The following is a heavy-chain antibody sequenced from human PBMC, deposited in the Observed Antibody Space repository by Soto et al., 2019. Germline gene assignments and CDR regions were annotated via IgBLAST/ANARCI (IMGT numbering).Heavy chain of an antibody. D-gene: IGHD3-22*01. J-gene: IGHJ6*01. Sequence: ASVKVSCKASGYTFTIYCISWVRQAPGQGLEWMGWISAYNGNTNYAQKLQGRVTMTTDTSTSTAYMELRSLRSDDTAMYYCARTAPKGVINGWNMGMDVWGQGTRVT. CDR2: ISAYNGNT. V-gene: IGHV1-18*01. CDR3: ARTAPKGVINGWNMGMDV. CDR1: GYTFTIYC.